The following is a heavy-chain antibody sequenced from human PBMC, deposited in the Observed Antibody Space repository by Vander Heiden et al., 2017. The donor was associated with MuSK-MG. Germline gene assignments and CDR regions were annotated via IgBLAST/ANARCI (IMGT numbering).Heavy chain of an antibody. V-gene: IGHV3-21*02. D-gene: IGHD3-22*01. Sequence: EVQLVESGGGLVKPGGSLRLSCAASGFSLRTYSMTWVRQAPGKGLEWVSSISSSSSYIYNADSVKGRFTISRDNAKNLLYLQMNSLRAEDTAVYYCARALRDFYDSNGYDTDPIAYWGQVTLGTVSS. CDR2: ISSSSSYI. J-gene: IGHJ4*02. CDR1: GFSLRTYS. CDR3: ARALRDFYDSNGYDTDPIAY.